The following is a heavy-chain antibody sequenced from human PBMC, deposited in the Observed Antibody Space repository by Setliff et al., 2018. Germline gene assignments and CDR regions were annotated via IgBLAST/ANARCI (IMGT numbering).Heavy chain of an antibody. CDR2: INVGGTNT. V-gene: IGHV3-NL1*01. CDR3: AKDKDVRVDYFDY. Sequence: SLRLSCTASGFIFSSYGMYWVRQAPGKGPEWVSIINVGGTNTYYRDSVKGRFTISRDNSKSTLYLQMNSLRAEDTAIYYCAKDKDVRVDYFDYWGPGTLVTVSS. J-gene: IGHJ4*02. D-gene: IGHD3-10*01. CDR1: GFIFSSYG.